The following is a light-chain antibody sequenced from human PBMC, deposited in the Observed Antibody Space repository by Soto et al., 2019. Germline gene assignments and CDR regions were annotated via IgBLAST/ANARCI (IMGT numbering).Light chain of an antibody. CDR1: QIISSW. J-gene: IGKJ3*01. CDR3: QQYNSYLFT. V-gene: IGKV1-5*01. Sequence: DIQMTQSPSTLSASVGDRVTITCRASQIISSWLAWYQQEPGKAPKLLIYDASSLASGVPSRFSGSGSGTEFTLTISSLQPDDFATYYCQQYNSYLFTFGPGTKVDI. CDR2: DAS.